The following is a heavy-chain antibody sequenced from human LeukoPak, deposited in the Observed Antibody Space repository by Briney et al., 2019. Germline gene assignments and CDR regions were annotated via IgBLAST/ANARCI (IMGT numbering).Heavy chain of an antibody. Sequence: ASVKVSCKASGYTFTSYYMHWVRQAPGQGLEWMGIIKPSGGSTSYAQKFQGRVTMTRDTSTSTVYMELSSLRSEDTAVYYCARDLFNFYGSDYWGQGTLVTVSS. CDR2: IKPSGGST. CDR1: GYTFTSYY. D-gene: IGHD3-3*01. CDR3: ARDLFNFYGSDY. J-gene: IGHJ4*02. V-gene: IGHV1-46*01.